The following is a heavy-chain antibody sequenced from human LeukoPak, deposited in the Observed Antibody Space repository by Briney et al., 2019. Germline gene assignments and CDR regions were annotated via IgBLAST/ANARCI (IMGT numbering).Heavy chain of an antibody. D-gene: IGHD5-12*01. V-gene: IGHV3-30*04. Sequence: PGGSLRLSCAASGFTFSSYAINWVRQAPGKGLEWVAATSFDGSDRFYADSVKGRFTISRDNSKNTVYLQMNSLRPEDTAVYYCARDQGPYSAYDSFFEYWGQGTLVTVSS. CDR3: ARDQGPYSAYDSFFEY. CDR2: TSFDGSDR. J-gene: IGHJ4*02. CDR1: GFTFSSYA.